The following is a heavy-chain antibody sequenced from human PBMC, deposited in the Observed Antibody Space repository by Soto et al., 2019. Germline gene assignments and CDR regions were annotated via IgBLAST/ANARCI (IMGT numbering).Heavy chain of an antibody. CDR3: ARASTTVTTLDY. CDR2: IYHSGST. V-gene: IGHV4-30-2*01. J-gene: IGHJ4*02. CDR1: GGSISSGGYS. Sequence: PSDTLSLTCAVSGGSISSGGYSWSWIRQPPGKGLEWIGYIYHSGSTYYNPSLKSRVTISVDRSKNQFSLKLSSVTAADTAVYYCARASTTVTTLDYWGQGTLVTVS. D-gene: IGHD4-17*01.